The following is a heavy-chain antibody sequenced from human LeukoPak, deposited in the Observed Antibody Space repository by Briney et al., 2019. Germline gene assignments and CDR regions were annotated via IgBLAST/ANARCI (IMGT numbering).Heavy chain of an antibody. J-gene: IGHJ5*02. D-gene: IGHD6-13*01. Sequence: GESLKISCKGSGYNFNTYWISWVRQMPGKGLEWMGTIDPSDSYTKYSLPFQGHVSLSVDKSISTAYLQWSSLEASDTAIYYCARHLSSLASGPDSWFDPWGQGTLVTVSS. V-gene: IGHV5-10-1*01. CDR3: ARHLSSLASGPDSWFDP. CDR1: GYNFNTYW. CDR2: IDPSDSYT.